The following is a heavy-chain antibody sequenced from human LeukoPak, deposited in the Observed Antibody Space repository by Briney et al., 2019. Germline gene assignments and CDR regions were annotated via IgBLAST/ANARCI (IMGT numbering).Heavy chain of an antibody. CDR1: DDSISGYY. CDR2: IYYSGST. CDR3: AREKFPGYNYGTFDY. Sequence: PSETLSLTCTVSDDSISGYYWSWIRQPPGKGLEWIGFIYYSGSTNYNPSFKSRVTLSVDTSKNQFPLKLSSVTAADTAVYYCAREKFPGYNYGTFDYWGQGTLVTVSS. J-gene: IGHJ4*02. D-gene: IGHD5-18*01. V-gene: IGHV4-59*01.